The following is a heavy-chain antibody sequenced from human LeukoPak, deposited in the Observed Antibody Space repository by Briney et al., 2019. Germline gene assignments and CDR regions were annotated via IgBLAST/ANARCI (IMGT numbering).Heavy chain of an antibody. CDR1: GYTFTGYD. CDR2: MNPKSDNT. Sequence: ASVKVSSKDSGYTFTGYDIKCVRQTTGARLEWMGWMNPKSDNTGFVQKVQDRVTMTRTTSINTAYMELSSLRSEDTAVYYGSRAVGCNGSGNYYYYYDMDVWGQGTTVTVSS. D-gene: IGHD3-10*01. J-gene: IGHJ6*02. CDR3: SRAVGCNGSGNYYYYYDMDV. V-gene: IGHV1-8*01.